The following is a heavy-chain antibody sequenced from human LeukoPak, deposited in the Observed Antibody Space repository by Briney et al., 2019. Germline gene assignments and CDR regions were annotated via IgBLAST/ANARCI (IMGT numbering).Heavy chain of an antibody. V-gene: IGHV2-5*02. CDR1: GFSLTTNGVG. J-gene: IGHJ4*02. D-gene: IGHD3-22*01. CDR2: IYWDDEK. CDR3: AHLYFYNSGGYSRAFDY. Sequence: SGPTLLKPTQTLTLTCTFSGFSLTTNGVGVGWIRQPPGKALEGLALIYWDDEKRYSPSLRTRLTITKDTSKSQVVLTLTNMDPVDTATYYCAHLYFYNSGGYSRAFDYWGQGTLVTVSS.